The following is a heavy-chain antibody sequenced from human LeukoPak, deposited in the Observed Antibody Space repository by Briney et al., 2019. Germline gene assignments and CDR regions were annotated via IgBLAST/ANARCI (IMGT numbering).Heavy chain of an antibody. J-gene: IGHJ4*02. CDR2: IYHSGTT. D-gene: IGHD4-17*01. V-gene: IGHV4-4*02. CDR1: GGSISSSNW. CDR3: ARDLYGDYQIGY. Sequence: SETLSLTCAVSGGSISSSNWWSWVRQPPGKGLEWIGQIYHSGTTYYNPSLKSRVTISIDKSKNQFSLKLSSVTAADTAVYYCARDLYGDYQIGYWGQGTLVTVSS.